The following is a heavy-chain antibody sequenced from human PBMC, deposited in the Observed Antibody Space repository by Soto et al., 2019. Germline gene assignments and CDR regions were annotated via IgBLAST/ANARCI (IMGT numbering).Heavy chain of an antibody. CDR1: RYSFTKYG. V-gene: IGHV1-3*01. Sequence: TSVKVSCKTSRYSFTKYGLHWVRQATGQRLEWMGWINPGNGDTKYSQKFQGRVTITRDTSATTAYMELSSLRSEDSAVFYCARTDCSSTSCYNYYYYGMDVWGQGTTVTVSS. CDR2: INPGNGDT. D-gene: IGHD2-2*01. CDR3: ARTDCSSTSCYNYYYYGMDV. J-gene: IGHJ6*02.